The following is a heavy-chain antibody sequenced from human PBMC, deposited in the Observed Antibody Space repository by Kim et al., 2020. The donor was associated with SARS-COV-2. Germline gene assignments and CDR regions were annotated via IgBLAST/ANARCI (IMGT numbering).Heavy chain of an antibody. D-gene: IGHD3-10*01. CDR2: GYYSGST. Sequence: SETLSLTCTVSGGSISSYYWSWIRQPPGKGLEWIRFGYYSGSTNYYPSLKSRVTISVDTSKNQIPLNLSSVTAADTAVDYCSRQGPRFVWFGELYFYYG. J-gene: IGHJ6*01. CDR1: GGSISSYY. CDR3: SRQGPRFVWFGELYFYYG. V-gene: IGHV4-59*08.